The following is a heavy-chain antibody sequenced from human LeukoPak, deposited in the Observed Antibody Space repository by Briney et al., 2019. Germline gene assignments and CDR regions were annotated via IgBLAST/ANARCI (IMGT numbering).Heavy chain of an antibody. Sequence: WASVKVSCKASGYTFTTYDIIWVRQAPGQGLEWMGWISAYNGNTNYAQKLQGRVTMTTDTSTSTAYMELRSLRSDDTAVYYCARDGIAVAGKGPYFDYWGQGTLVTVSS. CDR1: GYTFTTYD. CDR2: ISAYNGNT. CDR3: ARDGIAVAGKGPYFDY. D-gene: IGHD6-19*01. J-gene: IGHJ4*02. V-gene: IGHV1-18*01.